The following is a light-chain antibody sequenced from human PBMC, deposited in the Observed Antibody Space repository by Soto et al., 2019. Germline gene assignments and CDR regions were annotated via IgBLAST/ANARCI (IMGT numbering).Light chain of an antibody. V-gene: IGKV1-33*01. CDR1: HDINNY. CDR3: QQYDNLPPYS. CDR2: DAS. Sequence: IHMTQSPSSLSASVGDTITITCQASHDINNYLNWYQQKPGKAPKLLIYDASSLETGVPSRFSGSGSGTDFTFTIKNLQTEDIATYFCQQYDNLPPYSFGQGTKLEIK. J-gene: IGKJ2*01.